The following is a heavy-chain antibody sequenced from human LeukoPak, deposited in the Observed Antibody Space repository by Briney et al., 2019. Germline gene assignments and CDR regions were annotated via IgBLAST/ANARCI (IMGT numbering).Heavy chain of an antibody. J-gene: IGHJ4*02. D-gene: IGHD3-10*01. CDR3: ARGSHYDSGSNSYDY. CDR1: GFIVSNNY. CDR2: IYSGGST. V-gene: IGHV3-53*01. Sequence: GGSLRLSCAASGFIVSNNYMNWVRQAPGKGLEWVSVIYSGGSTSYADSVKGRFTISRDNSKNTLYLQMNSLRAEDTAIYYCARGSHYDSGSNSYDYWGQGTLVTVSS.